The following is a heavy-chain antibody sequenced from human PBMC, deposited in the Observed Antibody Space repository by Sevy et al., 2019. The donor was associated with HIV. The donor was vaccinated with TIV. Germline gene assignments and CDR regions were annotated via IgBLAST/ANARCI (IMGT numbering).Heavy chain of an antibody. CDR2: INPNSGGT. D-gene: IGHD3-22*01. CDR1: GYTFTCYY. V-gene: IGHV1-2*02. J-gene: IGHJ6*02. Sequence: ASVKVSCKASGYTFTCYYMHWVRQAPGQGLEWMGWINPNSGGTNYAQKFQGRVTMTRDTSISTAYMELSRLRPDDTAVYYCARSYDSSGSYYYYYGMDVWGQGPTVTVSS. CDR3: ARSYDSSGSYYYYYGMDV.